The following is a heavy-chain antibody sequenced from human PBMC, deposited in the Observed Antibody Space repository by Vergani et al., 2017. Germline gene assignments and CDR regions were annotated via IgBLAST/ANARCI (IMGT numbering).Heavy chain of an antibody. Sequence: EVQLLESGGDLVQPGGSLRLSCAASGFTFNHYAMNWVRQAPGKGLEWVSGISASGGSTYYAGSVKGRFTISRDSSKNTLYLQMNSLSPGDTAVYYCAKANPRNSGYDYLYYYHAMDVWGQGTTVTVSS. J-gene: IGHJ6*02. CDR2: ISASGGST. CDR3: AKANPRNSGYDYLYYYHAMDV. D-gene: IGHD5-12*01. V-gene: IGHV3-23*01. CDR1: GFTFNHYA.